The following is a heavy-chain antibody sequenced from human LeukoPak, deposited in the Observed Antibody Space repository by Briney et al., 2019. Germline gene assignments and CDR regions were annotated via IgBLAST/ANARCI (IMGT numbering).Heavy chain of an antibody. CDR2: IIPIFGTA. V-gene: IGHV1-69*05. CDR1: GCTFSSYA. Sequence: SVKVSCKASGCTFSSYAISWVRQAPGQGLEWMGRIIPIFGTANYAQKFQGRVTITTDESTSTAYMELSSLRSEDTAVYYCARVPTVTHYYYYMDVWGKGTTVTVSS. J-gene: IGHJ6*03. CDR3: ARVPTVTHYYYYMDV. D-gene: IGHD4-17*01.